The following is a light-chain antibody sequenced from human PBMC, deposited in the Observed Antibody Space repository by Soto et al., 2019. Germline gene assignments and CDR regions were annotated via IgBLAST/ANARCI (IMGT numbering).Light chain of an antibody. J-gene: IGKJ1*01. Sequence: DIVMTHSPLSLPVTPCEPASISFRSSQSLLHSNGYNYLDWYLQKPGKSPKLLIYLGSNRASGVPDRLSGSGSGTDFTLQIRRVEAEDVGVYYCMQPLQSWTFGQGTKVDIK. CDR3: MQPLQSWT. V-gene: IGKV2-28*01. CDR2: LGS. CDR1: QSLLHSNGYNY.